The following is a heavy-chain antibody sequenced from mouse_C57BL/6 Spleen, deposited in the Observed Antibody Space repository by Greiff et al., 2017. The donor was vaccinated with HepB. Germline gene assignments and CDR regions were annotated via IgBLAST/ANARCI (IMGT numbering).Heavy chain of an antibody. CDR3: AREGYDYDGYAMDY. V-gene: IGHV1-61*01. CDR2: IYPSDSET. J-gene: IGHJ4*01. Sequence: VQLQQPGAELVRPGSSVKLSCKASGYTFTSYWMDWVKQRPGQGLEWIGNIYPSDSETHYNQKFKDKATLTVDKSSSTAYMQLSSLTSEDSAVYYCAREGYDYDGYAMDYWGQGTSVTVSS. CDR1: GYTFTSYW. D-gene: IGHD2-4*01.